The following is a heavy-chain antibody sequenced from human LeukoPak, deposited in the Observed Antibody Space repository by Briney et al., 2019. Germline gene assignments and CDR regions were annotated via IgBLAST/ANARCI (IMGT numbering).Heavy chain of an antibody. V-gene: IGHV4-4*07. CDR2: IYSNENT. CDR3: ARGGTTPYYFDG. J-gene: IGHJ4*02. CDR1: GGSITSYY. D-gene: IGHD2-15*01. Sequence: PSETLSLTCTVSGGSITSYYWSWIRQPAGKGLEWIGRIYSNENTNYNPSLKSRVTMSVDTSKNQFSLKLSSVTAADTGVYYCARGGTTPYYFDGWGQGTLVTVSS.